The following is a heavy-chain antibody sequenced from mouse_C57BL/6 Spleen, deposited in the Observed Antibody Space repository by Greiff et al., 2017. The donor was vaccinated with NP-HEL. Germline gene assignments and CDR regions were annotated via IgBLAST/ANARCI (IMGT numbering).Heavy chain of an antibody. J-gene: IGHJ3*01. Sequence: VQLQQSGAELVRPGASVTLSCKASGYTFTDYEMHWVKQTPVHGLEWIGAIDPETGGTAYNQKFKGKAILTADKSSSTAYMELRSLTSEDSAVYYCTTHSPYDYWGQGTLVTVSA. CDR1: GYTFTDYE. D-gene: IGHD2-3*01. CDR3: TTHSPYDY. CDR2: IDPETGGT. V-gene: IGHV1-15*01.